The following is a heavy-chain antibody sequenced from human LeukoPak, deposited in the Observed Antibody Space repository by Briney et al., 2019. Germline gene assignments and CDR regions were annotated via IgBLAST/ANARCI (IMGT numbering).Heavy chain of an antibody. Sequence: PSETLSLTCAVSGGSISSGGYSWSWIRQPPGKGLEWIGYIYHSGSTYYNPSLKSRVTISVDRSKNQFSLKLSSVTAADTAVYYCARDRCSGGSCYYWYFDLWGRGTLVTVSS. D-gene: IGHD2-15*01. CDR3: ARDRCSGGSCYYWYFDL. V-gene: IGHV4-30-2*01. J-gene: IGHJ2*01. CDR1: GGSISSGGYS. CDR2: IYHSGST.